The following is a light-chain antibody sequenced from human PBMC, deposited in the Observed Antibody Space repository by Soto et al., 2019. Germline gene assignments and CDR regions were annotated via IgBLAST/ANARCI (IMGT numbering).Light chain of an antibody. CDR3: QQYDSYSPYT. J-gene: IGKJ2*01. CDR1: QTISSS. V-gene: IGKV1-5*03. CDR2: KAS. Sequence: DIQMTQFPPPLSASIGDRVTITCRASQTISSSLAWYQQKPGKAPKLLIYKASTLETGVPSRFSGSGSGTEFTPTISSLQPDDFATYYCQQYDSYSPYTFGQGTRLELK.